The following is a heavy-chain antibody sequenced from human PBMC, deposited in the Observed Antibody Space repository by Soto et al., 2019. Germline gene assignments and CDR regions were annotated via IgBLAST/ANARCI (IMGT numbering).Heavy chain of an antibody. V-gene: IGHV3-23*01. Sequence: EVQLLESGGGLVQPGGSLRLSCAASGFTFSSYAMSWVRQAPGKGLEWVSAISGSGGSTYYADSVKGRFTISRDNSKNTLYLQMNSLRAEDTAVYYCASRVNWGWEAFDIWGQGTMVTVSS. CDR2: ISGSGGST. J-gene: IGHJ3*02. CDR3: ASRVNWGWEAFDI. CDR1: GFTFSSYA. D-gene: IGHD7-27*01.